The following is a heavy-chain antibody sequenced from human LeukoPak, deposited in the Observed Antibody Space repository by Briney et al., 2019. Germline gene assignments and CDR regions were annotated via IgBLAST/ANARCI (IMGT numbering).Heavy chain of an antibody. V-gene: IGHV1-8*01. CDR1: GYTFTSYD. Sequence: ASVKVSCKASGYTFTSYDINWVRQATGQGLEWMGWMNPNSGNTGYAQKFQGRVTMTRNTSISTVYMELNSLRSEDTAMCYCARGLRLPDSSGYVIDYWGQGTLVTVSS. CDR3: ARGLRLPDSSGYVIDY. CDR2: MNPNSGNT. D-gene: IGHD3-22*01. J-gene: IGHJ4*02.